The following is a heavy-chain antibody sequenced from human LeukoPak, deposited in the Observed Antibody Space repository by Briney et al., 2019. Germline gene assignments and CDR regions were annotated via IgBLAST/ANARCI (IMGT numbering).Heavy chain of an antibody. V-gene: IGHV3-21*01. CDR1: GFTFSSYS. CDR3: ARAGYTLELRGVIDY. D-gene: IGHD3-10*01. J-gene: IGHJ4*02. CDR2: ISSSSSYI. Sequence: PGGSLRLSCAASGFTFSSYSMNWVRQAPGKGLEWVSSISSSSSYIYYADSVKGRFTISRDNAKNSLYLQMNSLRAEDTAVYYCARAGYTLELRGVIDYWGQGTLVTVSS.